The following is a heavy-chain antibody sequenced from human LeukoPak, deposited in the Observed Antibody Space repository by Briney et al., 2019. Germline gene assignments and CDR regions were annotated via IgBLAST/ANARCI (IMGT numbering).Heavy chain of an antibody. V-gene: IGHV1-24*01. D-gene: IGHD5-18*01. CDR2: FDPEDGET. CDR3: ATAGDTANGGECFDY. J-gene: IGHJ4*02. CDR1: GYTRTELS. Sequence: ASVKVSCKVSGYTRTELSMHWVRQAPGQGLEWMGGFDPEDGETIYAQKFQGRVTMTEDTSTDTAYMELSSLRSEDTAVYYCATAGDTANGGECFDYWGQGTLVTVSS.